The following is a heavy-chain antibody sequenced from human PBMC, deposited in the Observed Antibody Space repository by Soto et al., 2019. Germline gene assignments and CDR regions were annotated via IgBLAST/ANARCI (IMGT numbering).Heavy chain of an antibody. V-gene: IGHV3-53*01. Sequence: LRLSCAASGFTVTSYYMSWVRQAPGKGLEWVSLIYTGGNTNYADSVKGRFTISRDNSKNTLYLQMNSLRAEDTVVYYCARDYYYGSGNYYRADYYHYGMDVWGQGTTVTVSS. CDR3: ARDYYYGSGNYYRADYYHYGMDV. CDR2: IYTGGNT. D-gene: IGHD3-10*01. CDR1: GFTVTSYY. J-gene: IGHJ6*02.